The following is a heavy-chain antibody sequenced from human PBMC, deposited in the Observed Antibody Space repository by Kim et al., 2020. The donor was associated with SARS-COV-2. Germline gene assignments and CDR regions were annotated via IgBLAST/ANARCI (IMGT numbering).Heavy chain of an antibody. CDR2: MNPNSGNT. CDR3: ARVLLWFGEASDY. CDR1: GYTFTSYD. Sequence: ASVKVSCKASGYTFTSYDINWVRQATGQGLEWMGWMNPNSGNTGYAQKFQGRVTMTRNTSISTAYMELSSLRSEDTAVYYCARVLLWFGEASDYWGQGTLVTVSS. V-gene: IGHV1-8*01. J-gene: IGHJ4*02. D-gene: IGHD3-10*01.